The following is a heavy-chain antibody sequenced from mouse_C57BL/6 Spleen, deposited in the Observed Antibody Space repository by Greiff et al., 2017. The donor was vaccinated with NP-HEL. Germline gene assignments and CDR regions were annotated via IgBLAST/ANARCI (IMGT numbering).Heavy chain of an antibody. CDR1: GYAFSSSW. D-gene: IGHD1-1*01. CDR2: IYPGDGDT. CDR3: AREGTVVASDY. V-gene: IGHV1-82*01. Sequence: QVQLQQSGPELVKPGASVKISCKASGYAFSSSWMNWVKQRPGKGLEWIGRIYPGDGDTNYNGKFKGKATLTADKSSSTAYMQLSSLTSEDSAVYSCAREGTVVASDYWGQGTTLTVSS. J-gene: IGHJ2*01.